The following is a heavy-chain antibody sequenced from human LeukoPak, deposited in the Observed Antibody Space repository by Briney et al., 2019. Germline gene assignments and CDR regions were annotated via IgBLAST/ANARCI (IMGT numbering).Heavy chain of an antibody. CDR1: GFTFSSYA. CDR2: FSGSGGAT. CDR3: ARGSRGYYYYYYYMDV. J-gene: IGHJ6*03. Sequence: GGSLRLSCAASGFTFSSYAMSWVRQAPGKGLEWVSAFSGSGGATYYADSVRGRFTISRDNSKNTLYLQMNSLRAEDTAVYYCARGSRGYYYYYYYMDVWGKGTTVTVSS. D-gene: IGHD2-15*01. V-gene: IGHV3-23*01.